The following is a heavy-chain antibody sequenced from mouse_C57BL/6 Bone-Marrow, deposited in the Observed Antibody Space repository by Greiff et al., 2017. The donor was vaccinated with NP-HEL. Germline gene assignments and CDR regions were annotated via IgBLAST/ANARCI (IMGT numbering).Heavy chain of an antibody. Sequence: QVQLQQPGAELVKPGASVKVSCKASGYTFTSYSMHWVKQRPGQGLEWIGRIHPSDGDTNYNQKFKGKATLTVDKSSSTAYMQLSSLTSEDAAVYYCRCLLPRYFDVWGTGTTVTVSA. CDR1: GYTFTSYS. CDR3: RCLLPRYFDV. CDR2: IHPSDGDT. V-gene: IGHV1-74*01. J-gene: IGHJ1*03. D-gene: IGHD2-3*01.